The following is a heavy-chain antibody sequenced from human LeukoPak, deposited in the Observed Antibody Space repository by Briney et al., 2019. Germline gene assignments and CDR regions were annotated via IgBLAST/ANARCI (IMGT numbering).Heavy chain of an antibody. CDR2: ISAYNGNT. Sequence: ASAKVSCTASGYTFTSYGISWVRQAPGQGLEWMGWISAYNGNTNYAQKLQGRVTMTTDTSTSTAYMELRSLRSDDTAVYYCARGIQLWLRDYYYGMDVWGQGTTVTVSS. CDR1: GYTFTSYG. V-gene: IGHV1-18*01. CDR3: ARGIQLWLRDYYYGMDV. J-gene: IGHJ6*02. D-gene: IGHD5-18*01.